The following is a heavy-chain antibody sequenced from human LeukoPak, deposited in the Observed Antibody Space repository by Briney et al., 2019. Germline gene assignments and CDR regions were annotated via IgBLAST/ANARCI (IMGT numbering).Heavy chain of an antibody. Sequence: GALRLSCAASGFTFSSYAMSWVRQAPGKGLEWVSAISGSGGSTYYADSVKGRFTISRDNSKNTLYLQMNSLRAEDTAVYFCVRKALGYRLGYGDYWGQGTLVTASS. J-gene: IGHJ4*02. CDR2: ISGSGGST. V-gene: IGHV3-23*01. D-gene: IGHD5-12*01. CDR1: GFTFSSYA. CDR3: VRKALGYRLGYGDY.